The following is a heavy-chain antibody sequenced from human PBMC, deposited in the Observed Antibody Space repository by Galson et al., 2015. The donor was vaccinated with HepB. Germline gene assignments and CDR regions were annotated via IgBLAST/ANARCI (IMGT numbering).Heavy chain of an antibody. V-gene: IGHV1-8*01. D-gene: IGHD1-14*01. Sequence: SVKVSCKAVGYTFTSYDITWVRQATGQGLEWMGWMNPNSGNTGFARKFQGRVTLTGDTSRSTAYMELSSLRSEDTAVYYCGSGIRDHLFSDSWGQGTLVTVSS. CDR1: GYTFTSYD. CDR2: MNPNSGNT. J-gene: IGHJ4*02. CDR3: GSGIRDHLFSDS.